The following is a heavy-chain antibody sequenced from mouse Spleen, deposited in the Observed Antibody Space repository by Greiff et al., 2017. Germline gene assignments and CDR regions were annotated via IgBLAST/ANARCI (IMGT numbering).Heavy chain of an antibody. CDR3: ARDYYDAFAY. V-gene: IGHV1-76*01. D-gene: IGHD1-1*01. CDR1: GYTFTDYY. CDR2: IYPGSGNT. J-gene: IGHJ3*01. Sequence: QVQLQQSGAELVRPGASVKLSCKASGYTFTDYYINWVKQRPGQGLEWIARIYPGSGNTYYNEKFKGKATLTAEKSSSTAYMQLSSLTSEDSAVYFCARDYYDAFAYWGQGTLVTVSA.